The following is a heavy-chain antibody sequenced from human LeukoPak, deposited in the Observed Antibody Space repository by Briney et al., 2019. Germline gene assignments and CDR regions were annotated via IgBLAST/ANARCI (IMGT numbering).Heavy chain of an antibody. CDR3: AGRIGGYCSSTSCRDAFDI. Sequence: ASVKVSCKASGYTFTSYAMHRVRQAPGQRLEWMGWINAGNGNTKYSQKFQGRVTITRDTSTSTAYMELSSLRSEDTAVYYCAGRIGGYCSSTSCRDAFDIWGQGTMVTVSS. CDR1: GYTFTSYA. D-gene: IGHD2-2*01. J-gene: IGHJ3*02. CDR2: INAGNGNT. V-gene: IGHV1-3*01.